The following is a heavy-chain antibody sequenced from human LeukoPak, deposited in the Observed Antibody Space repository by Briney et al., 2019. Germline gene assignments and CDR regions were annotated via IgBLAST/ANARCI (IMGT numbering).Heavy chain of an antibody. J-gene: IGHJ4*02. CDR3: VPGGLAVSGIDY. V-gene: IGHV3-7*01. CDR2: ITPDGSDR. D-gene: IGHD6-19*01. Sequence: GGSLRLSCAVSGFTFNNYWMSWVRQAPGKGLEWVANITPDGSDRYYVDSLKGRVTISRDNTKSSLYLQLDSLRAEDTAVYYCVPGGLAVSGIDYWGQGALVTVSS. CDR1: GFTFNNYW.